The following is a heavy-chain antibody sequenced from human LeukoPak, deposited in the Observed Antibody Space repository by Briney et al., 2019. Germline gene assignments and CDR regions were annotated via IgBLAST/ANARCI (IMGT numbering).Heavy chain of an antibody. CDR1: GGSISSYY. V-gene: IGHV4-59*01. Sequence: SETLSLTCTVSGGSISSYYWSWIRQPPGKGLEWIGYIYYSGSTNYNPSLKSRGTISVDTSKHQFSLKLSSVTAADTAVYYCARVSRIQLWLSCFDYWGQGTLVTVSS. J-gene: IGHJ4*02. CDR3: ARVSRIQLWLSCFDY. CDR2: IYYSGST. D-gene: IGHD5-18*01.